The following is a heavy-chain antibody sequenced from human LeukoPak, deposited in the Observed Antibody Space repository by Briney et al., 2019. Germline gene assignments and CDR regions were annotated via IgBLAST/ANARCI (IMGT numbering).Heavy chain of an antibody. CDR1: GASIRSSY. D-gene: IGHD2-2*01. Sequence: SETLSLTCTVSGASIRSSYWSCIRQPPGKGLEWIGCIYYTGSTNYNPSLKSRVTTSLDTSKNQFSLKLTSVTAADTAMYYCARDVVVVPAGRRYFDLWGRGTLVTVSS. CDR2: IYYTGST. V-gene: IGHV4-59*01. CDR3: ARDVVVVPAGRRYFDL. J-gene: IGHJ2*01.